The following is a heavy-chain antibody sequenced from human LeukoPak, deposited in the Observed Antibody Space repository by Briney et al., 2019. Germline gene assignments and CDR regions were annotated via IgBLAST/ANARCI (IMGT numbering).Heavy chain of an antibody. CDR1: GGSISSYY. J-gene: IGHJ4*02. V-gene: IGHV4-59*12. CDR2: IYYSGST. Sequence: SETLSLTCTVSGGSISSYYWSWIRQPPGKGLEWIGYIYYSGSTNYNPSLKSRVTISVDTSKNQFSLKLSSVTAADTAVYYCARDYSVATIQPGDYWGQGTLVTVSS. D-gene: IGHD5-12*01. CDR3: ARDYSVATIQPGDY.